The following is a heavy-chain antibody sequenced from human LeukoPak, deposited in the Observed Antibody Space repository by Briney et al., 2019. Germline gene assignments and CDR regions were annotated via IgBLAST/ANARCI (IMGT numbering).Heavy chain of an antibody. CDR1: GGSISSGSYY. J-gene: IGHJ4*02. CDR2: IDTSGST. CDR3: AREGGYCYGDAPLHFDY. D-gene: IGHD5-18*01. Sequence: PSETLSLTCTVSGGSISSGSYYWSWIRQPAGKGLEWIGRIDTSGSTNYNPSLKSRVTISVDTSKNQFSLKLSSVTAADTAVYYCAREGGYCYGDAPLHFDYWGQGTLVTVSS. V-gene: IGHV4-61*02.